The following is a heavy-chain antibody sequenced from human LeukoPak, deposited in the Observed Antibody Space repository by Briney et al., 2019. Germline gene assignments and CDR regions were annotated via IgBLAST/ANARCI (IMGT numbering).Heavy chain of an antibody. J-gene: IGHJ6*03. Sequence: PSDTLSLTYTVSWRSISSYYWSWTRQPAGKGRECIGRIYTSGSNNYNPSLKTGFTISVEKPKNQFPLKLSSVTAADTAVDYCARGVQYYDFWSGRYYYMDVWGKGTTVTVSS. D-gene: IGHD3-3*01. CDR3: ARGVQYYDFWSGRYYYMDV. CDR1: WRSISSYY. V-gene: IGHV4-4*07. CDR2: IYTSGSN.